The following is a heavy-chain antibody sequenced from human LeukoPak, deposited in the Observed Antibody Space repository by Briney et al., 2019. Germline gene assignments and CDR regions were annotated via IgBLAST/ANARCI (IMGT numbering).Heavy chain of an antibody. CDR2: ISAYNGNT. D-gene: IGHD2-2*01. V-gene: IGHV1-18*01. CDR3: ARDAIRLRNGFDP. CDR1: GYTFTSYG. Sequence: ASVKLSCKASGYTFTSYGISWVRQAPGQGLEWMGWISAYNGNTNYAEKLQGRVTMTTDTSTNTAYMELRSLRSDDTAVYYCARDAIRLRNGFDPWGQGTLVTVSS. J-gene: IGHJ5*02.